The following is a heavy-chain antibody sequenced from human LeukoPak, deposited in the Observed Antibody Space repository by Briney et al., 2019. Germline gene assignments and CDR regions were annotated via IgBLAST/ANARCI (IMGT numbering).Heavy chain of an antibody. J-gene: IGHJ4*02. V-gene: IGHV7-4-1*02. CDR2: INTNTGNP. Sequence: ASVKVSCKASGYTFTSYAMNWVRQAPGQGLEWMGWINTNTGNPTYAQGFTGRFVFSLDTSVSTAYLQISSLKAEDTAVYYCARTATVLRFLEWLVSEKYYFDYWGQGTLVTVSS. CDR3: ARTATVLRFLEWLVSEKYYFDY. D-gene: IGHD3-3*01. CDR1: GYTFTSYA.